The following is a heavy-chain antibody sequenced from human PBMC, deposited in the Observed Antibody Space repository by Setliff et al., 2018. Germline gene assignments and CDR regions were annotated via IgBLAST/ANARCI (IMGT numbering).Heavy chain of an antibody. CDR1: GFTFSSYS. J-gene: IGHJ4*02. CDR2: ISSNGGST. V-gene: IGHV3-64*02. D-gene: IGHD6-13*01. CDR3: ARGGYTNYRYDY. Sequence: GGSLRLSCAASGFTFSSYSMHWVRQAPGKGLEYVSAISSNGGSTYYADSVKGRFTISRDNSKNTLYLQMGSLRAEDMAVYYCARGGYTNYRYDYWGRGTLVTVSS.